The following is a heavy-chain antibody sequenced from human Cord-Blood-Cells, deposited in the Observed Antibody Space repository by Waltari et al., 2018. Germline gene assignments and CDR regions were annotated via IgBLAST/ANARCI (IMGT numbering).Heavy chain of an antibody. J-gene: IGHJ3*02. CDR2: TYYRSKWYN. CDR3: ARDLEITELSGGAFDI. V-gene: IGHV6-1*01. CDR1: GDGVSSNSAA. Sequence: QVQLQQSGPGLVKPSQTLSLTCAISGDGVSSNSAAWNWSRHSPSRGLEWLGRTYYRSKWYNDYAVSVKSRITINPDTSKNQFSLQLNSVTPEDTAVYYCARDLEITELSGGAFDIWGQGTMVTVSS. D-gene: IGHD1-26*01.